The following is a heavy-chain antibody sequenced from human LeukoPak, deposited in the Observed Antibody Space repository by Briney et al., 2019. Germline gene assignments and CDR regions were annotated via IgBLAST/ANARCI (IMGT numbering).Heavy chain of an antibody. CDR3: ARPYYYDSRIDP. J-gene: IGHJ5*02. CDR2: MYYSGST. D-gene: IGHD3-22*01. V-gene: IGHV4-30-4*01. CDR1: GVSISSGDYY. Sequence: SETLSLTCTASGVSISSGDYYWSWIRQPPGKGLEWIGYMYYSGSTYYNPSLKSRVVISVDTSKNQFSLKLSSVTAADTAVYYCARPYYYDSRIDPWGQGILVTVSS.